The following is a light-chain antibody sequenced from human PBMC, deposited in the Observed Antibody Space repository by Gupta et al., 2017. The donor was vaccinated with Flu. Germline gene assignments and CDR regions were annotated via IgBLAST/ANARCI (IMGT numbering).Light chain of an antibody. CDR2: EVN. J-gene: IGLJ3*02. CDR1: SSDIGFDNY. CDR3: SSFTETNARV. Sequence: TSSDIGFDNYISWYQQHPGKAPKLLMFEVNNRPSGISSRFSGSKSDNTASLTSSGLQTEDEADYYCSSFTETNARVFGGGTKVTVL. V-gene: IGLV2-14*01.